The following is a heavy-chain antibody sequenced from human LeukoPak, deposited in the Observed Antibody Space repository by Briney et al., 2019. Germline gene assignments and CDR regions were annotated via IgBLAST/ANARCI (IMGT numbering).Heavy chain of an antibody. CDR3: ASPYPGIAAAGNSYYYGMDV. D-gene: IGHD6-13*01. CDR2: INAGNGNT. V-gene: IGHV1-3*01. J-gene: IGHJ6*02. CDR1: GYTFTSYA. Sequence: ASVKVSCKASGYTFTSYAMHWVRQAPGQRLEWMGWINAGNGNTQYSQKFQDRVTITRDTSASTAYMELSSLRSEDTAVYYCASPYPGIAAAGNSYYYGMDVWGQGTMVTVSS.